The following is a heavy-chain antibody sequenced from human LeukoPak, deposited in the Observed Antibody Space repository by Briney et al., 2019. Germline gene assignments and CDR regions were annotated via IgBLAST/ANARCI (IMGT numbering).Heavy chain of an antibody. Sequence: PSETLSLTCSVSGGSITSDTYYWGWIRQPPGKGLEWIGTMYYSGNTDYNPSLKSRITISVDTSKNQFSLKLSSVTAADTAVYYCATPILGYYYMDVWGKGPRSLSP. D-gene: IGHD7-27*01. J-gene: IGHJ6*03. CDR2: MYYSGNT. V-gene: IGHV4-39*01. CDR3: ATPILGYYYMDV. CDR1: GGSITSDTYY.